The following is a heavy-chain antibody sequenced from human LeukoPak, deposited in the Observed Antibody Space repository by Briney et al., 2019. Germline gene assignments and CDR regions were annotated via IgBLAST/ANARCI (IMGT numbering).Heavy chain of an antibody. V-gene: IGHV3-33*01. CDR3: AREGAYCSGGSCFSAKNDY. Sequence: GGSLRLSCVASGFTFSSYGMHWVRQAPGKGLEWVAVIWYDGTNKYYADSVKGRFTISRDNAKNSLYLQMNSLRAEDTAVYYCAREGAYCSGGSCFSAKNDYWGQGTLVTVSS. CDR1: GFTFSSYG. J-gene: IGHJ4*02. CDR2: IWYDGTNK. D-gene: IGHD2-15*01.